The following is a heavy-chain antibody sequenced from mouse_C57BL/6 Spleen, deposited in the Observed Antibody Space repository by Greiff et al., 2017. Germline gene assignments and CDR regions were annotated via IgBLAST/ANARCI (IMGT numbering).Heavy chain of an antibody. CDR1: GYSFTSYY. D-gene: IGHD3-2*02. CDR3: ASGQLRLPLFAY. CDR2: IYPGSGNT. V-gene: IGHV1-66*01. J-gene: IGHJ3*01. Sequence: VQLQQSGPELVKPGASVKISCKASGYSFTSYYIHWVKQRPGQGLEWIGWIYPGSGNTKYNEKFKGKATLTADTSSSTAYMQLSSLTSEDSAVYYCASGQLRLPLFAYWGQGTLVTVSA.